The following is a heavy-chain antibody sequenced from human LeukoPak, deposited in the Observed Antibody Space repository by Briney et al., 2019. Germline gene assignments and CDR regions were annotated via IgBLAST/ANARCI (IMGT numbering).Heavy chain of an antibody. D-gene: IGHD5-18*01. Sequence: GESLKISCKGSGYSFTSYWIGWVRQMPGKGLEWMGIIYPGDSDTRYSPSFQGQVTISADESISTAYLQWSSLKASDTAMYYCARSTLVDTAMVPFDYWGQGTLVTVSS. CDR2: IYPGDSDT. CDR1: GYSFTSYW. J-gene: IGHJ4*02. V-gene: IGHV5-51*01. CDR3: ARSTLVDTAMVPFDY.